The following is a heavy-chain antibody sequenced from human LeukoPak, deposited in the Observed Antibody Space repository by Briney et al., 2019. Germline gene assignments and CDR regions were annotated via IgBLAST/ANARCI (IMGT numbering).Heavy chain of an antibody. V-gene: IGHV4-59*08. CDR3: ARASITMIRGVPGWFDH. Sequence: SETLSLTCTVSGGSISSYYWSWIRQPPGKGLEWIGYIYYSGSTNYNPSLKSRVTISVDTSKNQFSLKLSSVTAADTAVYYCARASITMIRGVPGWFDHWGQGTLVTVSS. CDR1: GGSISSYY. D-gene: IGHD3-10*01. CDR2: IYYSGST. J-gene: IGHJ5*02.